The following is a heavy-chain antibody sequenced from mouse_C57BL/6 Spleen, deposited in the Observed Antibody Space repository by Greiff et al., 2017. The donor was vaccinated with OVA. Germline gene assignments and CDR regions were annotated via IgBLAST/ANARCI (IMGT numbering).Heavy chain of an antibody. J-gene: IGHJ1*03. CDR1: GYTFTSYW. V-gene: IGHV1-55*01. Sequence: QVQLKQPGAELVKPGASVKMSCKASGYTFTSYWITWVKQRPGQGLEWIGDIYPGSGSTNYNEKFKSKATLTVDTSSSTAYMQLSSLTSEDSAVYYCARRWGFPSSDVWGTGTTVTVSS. CDR3: ARRWGFPSSDV. CDR2: IYPGSGST. D-gene: IGHD1-3*01.